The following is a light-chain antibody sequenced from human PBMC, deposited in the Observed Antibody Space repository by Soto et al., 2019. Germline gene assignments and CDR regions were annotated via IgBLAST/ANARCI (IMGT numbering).Light chain of an antibody. J-gene: IGKJ2*01. CDR3: QQYDNWPPDT. CDR1: QSIRNN. Sequence: EIVMTQSPATLSVSPGERATLSCRASQSIRNNLIWYQQKSGQAPRLLIYGASTRATGIPARFSGSGSGTEFTLTISSLQSEDFAVYYCQQYDNWPPDTFGQGTK. V-gene: IGKV3-15*01. CDR2: GAS.